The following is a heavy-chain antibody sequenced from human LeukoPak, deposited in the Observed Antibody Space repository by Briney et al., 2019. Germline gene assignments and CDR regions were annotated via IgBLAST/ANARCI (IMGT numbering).Heavy chain of an antibody. CDR3: ARVLDYYYYYMDV. CDR2: INPNSGGT. V-gene: IGHV1-2*02. Sequence: ASVKVSCKASGYTFTSYGISWVRQAPGQGREWMGWINPNSGGTNYAQKFQGRVTMTRDASISTAYMGLSRLRSDDTAVYYCARVLDYYYYYMDVWGKGTTVTVSS. CDR1: GYTFTSYG. J-gene: IGHJ6*03.